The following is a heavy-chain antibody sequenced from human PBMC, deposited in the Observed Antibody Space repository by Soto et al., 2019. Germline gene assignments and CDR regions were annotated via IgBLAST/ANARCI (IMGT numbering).Heavy chain of an antibody. V-gene: IGHV1-46*01. D-gene: IGHD3-10*01. CDR1: GYTFTSYY. J-gene: IGHJ4*02. Sequence: ASVKVSCKASGYTFTSYYMHWVRQAPGQGLEWMGIINPSGGSTSYAQKFQGRVTMTRDTSTSTVYMELSSLRSEDTAGYYCARGGGVMVRGVIIDYWGQGTLVTVSS. CDR3: ARGGGVMVRGVIIDY. CDR2: INPSGGST.